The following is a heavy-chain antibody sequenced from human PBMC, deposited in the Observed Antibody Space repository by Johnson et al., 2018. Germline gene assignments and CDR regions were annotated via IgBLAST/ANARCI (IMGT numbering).Heavy chain of an antibody. J-gene: IGHJ2*01. CDR1: GDTFTNYA. CDR3: TRGDPRVSGGNWYFDL. Sequence: QVQLVQSGAEVRKPGASVKLSCKDSGDTFTNYAIHWVRQAPGQRLEWMGWINARNGNTKYSQRFPGRVSITRDTSASTVYMELSSLRFEDTAIYYCTRGDPRVSGGNWYFDLCGRGTLVTVSS. V-gene: IGHV1-3*01. CDR2: INARNGNT. D-gene: IGHD2-15*01.